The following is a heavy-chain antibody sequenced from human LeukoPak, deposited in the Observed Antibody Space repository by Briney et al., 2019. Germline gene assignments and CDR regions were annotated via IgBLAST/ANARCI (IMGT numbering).Heavy chain of an antibody. Sequence: KYGESLKISCKGSGYSFTSYWIGWVRQMPGKGLEWMGIIYPGDSDTRYSPSFQGQVTISADKSISTAYLQWSSLKASGTAMYYCARTSGAWKDYFDYWGQGTLVTVSS. CDR1: GYSFTSYW. V-gene: IGHV5-51*01. CDR3: ARTSGAWKDYFDY. CDR2: IYPGDSDT. D-gene: IGHD1-1*01. J-gene: IGHJ4*02.